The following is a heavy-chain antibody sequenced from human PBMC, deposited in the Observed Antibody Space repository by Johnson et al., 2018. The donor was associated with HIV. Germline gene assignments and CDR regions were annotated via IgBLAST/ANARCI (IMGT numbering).Heavy chain of an antibody. J-gene: IGHJ3*02. CDR1: GFTFDDYA. Sequence: VQLVESGGGLVQPGRSLRLSCAASGFTFDDYAMHWVRQAPGKGLEWVSGISWNSGSIGYADSVKGRFTISRDNAKNSLYLQMNSLRAEDTALYYCAKDPSWSPPWGAFDIWGQGTMVTVSS. CDR2: ISWNSGSI. D-gene: IGHD1-26*01. V-gene: IGHV3-9*01. CDR3: AKDPSWSPPWGAFDI.